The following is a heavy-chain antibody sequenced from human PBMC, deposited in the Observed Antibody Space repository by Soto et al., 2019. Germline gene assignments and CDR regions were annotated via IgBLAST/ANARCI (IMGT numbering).Heavy chain of an antibody. CDR3: ARSEGYNWNPHWFDP. V-gene: IGHV4-31*03. Sequence: QVQLQESGPGLVKPSQTLSLTCTVSGGSISSATYYWSWIRQHPGKGLEWIGYIYYSGSTYYNPSLTSRITMSIDTSNNQFSLKLSSVTAADTAVYYCARSEGYNWNPHWFDPWGQGTLVTVSS. J-gene: IGHJ5*02. CDR2: IYYSGST. CDR1: GGSISSATYY. D-gene: IGHD1-20*01.